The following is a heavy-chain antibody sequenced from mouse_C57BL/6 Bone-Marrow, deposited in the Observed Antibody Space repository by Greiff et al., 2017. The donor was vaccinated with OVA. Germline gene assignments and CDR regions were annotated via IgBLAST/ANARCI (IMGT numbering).Heavy chain of an antibody. CDR1: GFNIKDDY. J-gene: IGHJ3*01. V-gene: IGHV14-4*01. Sequence: VQLQQSGAELVRPGASVKLSCTASGFNIKDDYMHWVKQRPEQGLEWIGWIDPENGDTEYASKFQGKATITADTSSNTAYLQLSSLTSEDTAVYYCTSPALLDRPFAYWGQGTLGTGSA. D-gene: IGHD6-2*01. CDR3: TSPALLDRPFAY. CDR2: IDPENGDT.